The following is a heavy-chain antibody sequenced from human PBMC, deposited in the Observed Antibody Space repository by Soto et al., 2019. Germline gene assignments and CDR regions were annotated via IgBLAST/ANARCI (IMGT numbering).Heavy chain of an antibody. CDR2: ISSSSSYI. CDR1: GFTFSSYS. V-gene: IGHV3-21*01. J-gene: IGHJ5*02. Sequence: GGSLRLSCAASGFTFSSYSMNWVRQAPGKGLEWVSSISSSSSYIYYADSVKGRFTISRDNAKNSLYLQMNSLRAEDTAVYYCARASVGATNNWFDPWGQGTLVTSPQ. D-gene: IGHD1-26*01. CDR3: ARASVGATNNWFDP.